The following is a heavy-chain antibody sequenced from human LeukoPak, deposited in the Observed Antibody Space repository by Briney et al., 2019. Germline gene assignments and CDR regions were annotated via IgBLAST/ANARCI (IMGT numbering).Heavy chain of an antibody. CDR1: GFNFDSHA. CDR2: IPGGGISK. J-gene: IGHJ6*03. CDR3: AKEHPSRFLVMDV. V-gene: IGHV3-23*01. D-gene: IGHD3-3*01. Sequence: GGSLRLSCAASGFNFDSHAMSWVRQAPGKGLEWVSAIPGGGISKYYADSVQGRFTISRDNSKNTLYLQMNSLRAEDTALYYCAKEHPSRFLVMDVWGKGTTVTVSS.